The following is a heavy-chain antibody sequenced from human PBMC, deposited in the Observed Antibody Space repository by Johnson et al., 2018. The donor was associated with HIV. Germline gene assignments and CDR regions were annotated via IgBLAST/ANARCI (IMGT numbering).Heavy chain of an antibody. CDR1: GFTFSDYG. J-gene: IGHJ3*02. CDR3: ARASDAFDI. CDR2: ISYDGSNK. V-gene: IGHV3-30*19. Sequence: QVQLVESGGGVVQPGRSLRLSCAASGFTFSDYGIHWVRQAPGKGLEWVAVISYDGSNKYYADSVKGRFTISRDNSKNTLYLQMNSLRAEDTAVYYCARASDAFDIWGQGTMVTVSS.